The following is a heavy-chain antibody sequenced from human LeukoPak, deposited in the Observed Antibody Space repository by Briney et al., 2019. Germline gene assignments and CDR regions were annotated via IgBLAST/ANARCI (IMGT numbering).Heavy chain of an antibody. Sequence: PGGSLRLSCAAYGFTVSSNYMSWVRQAPGKGLEWVSVIYSGGSTYYADSVKGRFTISRDNSKNTLYLQMNSLRAEDTAVYYCARALGYCSSTSCYDNWFDPWGQGTLVTVSS. CDR2: IYSGGST. CDR1: GFTVSSNY. CDR3: ARALGYCSSTSCYDNWFDP. J-gene: IGHJ5*02. D-gene: IGHD2-2*01. V-gene: IGHV3-53*01.